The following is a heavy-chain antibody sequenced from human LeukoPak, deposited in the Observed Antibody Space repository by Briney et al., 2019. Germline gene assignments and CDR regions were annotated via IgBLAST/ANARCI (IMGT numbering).Heavy chain of an antibody. CDR3: ARGPPIAVAGTAYMDV. Sequence: GGSLRLSCAASGFTFSSYSMNWVRQAPGKGLEWVSYISSSSSTIYYADSVKGRFTISRDNAKNSLYLQMNSLRAEDTAVYYCARGPPIAVAGTAYMDVWGKGTTVTVSS. V-gene: IGHV3-48*01. CDR2: ISSSSSTI. J-gene: IGHJ6*03. CDR1: GFTFSSYS. D-gene: IGHD6-19*01.